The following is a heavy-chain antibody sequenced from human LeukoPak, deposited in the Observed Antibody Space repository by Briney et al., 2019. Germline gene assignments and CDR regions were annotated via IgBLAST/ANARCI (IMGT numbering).Heavy chain of an antibody. CDR2: IIPIFGTA. CDR1: GGTFSSYA. CDR3: ARPQSSGPYLWGNWFDP. V-gene: IGHV1-69*05. D-gene: IGHD6-19*01. Sequence: SVKVSCKASGGTFSSYAISWVRQAPGQGLEWMGGIIPIFGTANYAQKFQGRVTITTDESTSTAYMELSSLRTEDTAVYYCARPQSSGPYLWGNWFDPWGQGTLVTVSS. J-gene: IGHJ5*02.